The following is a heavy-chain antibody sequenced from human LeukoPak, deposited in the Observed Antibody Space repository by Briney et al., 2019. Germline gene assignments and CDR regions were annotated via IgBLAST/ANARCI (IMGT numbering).Heavy chain of an antibody. Sequence: PSETLSLTCAVYGVSFSGYYWSWIPQPPGKGLEWIGEINHSGSTNYNPSLKSRVTISVDTSKNQFSLKLSSVTAADTAVYYCARGLSSSGWYGIYYYYGMDVWGQGTTVTVSS. D-gene: IGHD6-19*01. CDR2: INHSGST. CDR1: GVSFSGYY. V-gene: IGHV4-34*01. J-gene: IGHJ6*02. CDR3: ARGLSSSGWYGIYYYYGMDV.